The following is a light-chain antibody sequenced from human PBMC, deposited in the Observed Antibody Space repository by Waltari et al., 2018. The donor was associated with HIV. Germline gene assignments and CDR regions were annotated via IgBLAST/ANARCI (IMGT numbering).Light chain of an antibody. V-gene: IGKV3-15*01. Sequence: EVVLTQSPGTVSVSPGERATLSCRTSQSVNNNLVWYQMKPGQAPLLVIYDASTRATGIPVRFSGSGSGTEFTLTISSLQSEDFAVYYCQQYNNWPRTFGRGTKVEI. J-gene: IGKJ1*01. CDR3: QQYNNWPRT. CDR1: QSVNNN. CDR2: DAS.